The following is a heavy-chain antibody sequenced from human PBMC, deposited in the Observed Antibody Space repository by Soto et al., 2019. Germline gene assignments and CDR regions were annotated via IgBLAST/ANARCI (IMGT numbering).Heavy chain of an antibody. J-gene: IGHJ4*02. CDR2: IRSKTYNYET. D-gene: IGHD6-19*01. Sequence: GGSLRLSCAVSGDSFSGSAMHWVRQASGKGLEWIGLIRSKTYNYETIYAASVSGRFTISRDDSKSTAYLQMSSLKTDDTAVYYCSRPEVLSGTTAYWGQGTLVTVSS. V-gene: IGHV3-73*01. CDR1: GDSFSGSA. CDR3: SRPEVLSGTTAY.